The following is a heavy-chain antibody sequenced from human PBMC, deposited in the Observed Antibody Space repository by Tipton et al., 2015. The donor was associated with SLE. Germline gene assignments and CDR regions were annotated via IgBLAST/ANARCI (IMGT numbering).Heavy chain of an antibody. D-gene: IGHD3/OR15-3a*01. V-gene: IGHV4-4*07. CDR3: ARGQHQFGRFDY. CDR1: GGSITTNY. J-gene: IGHJ4*02. CDR2: MYNSGST. Sequence: TLSLTCIVSGGSITTNYWSWIRQPAGKGLEWIGRMYNSGSTDYNPSLKSRVTMSVDTSKNQFSLKLASVTAADTAVYYCARGQHQFGRFDYWGQGTLVTVSS.